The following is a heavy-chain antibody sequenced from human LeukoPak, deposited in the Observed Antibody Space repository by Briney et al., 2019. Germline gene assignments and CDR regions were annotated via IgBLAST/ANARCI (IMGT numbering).Heavy chain of an antibody. CDR1: GFTFSSYG. J-gene: IGHJ4*02. V-gene: IGHV3-33*01. Sequence: PGRSLRLSCAASGFTFSSYGMHWVRQAPGKGLEWVAFIWYDGSNKYYVDSVKGRFTISRDNSKNTLHLQMNSLRAEDTAVYYCAREGCYEGPLDYWGQGTLVTVSS. CDR3: AREGCYEGPLDY. D-gene: IGHD2-2*01. CDR2: IWYDGSNK.